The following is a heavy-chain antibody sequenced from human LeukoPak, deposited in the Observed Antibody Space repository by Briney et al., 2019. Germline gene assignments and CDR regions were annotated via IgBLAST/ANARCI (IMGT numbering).Heavy chain of an antibody. V-gene: IGHV3-23*01. CDR2: MSVSGGST. J-gene: IGHJ4*02. CDR3: VTVTSDY. D-gene: IGHD4-17*01. CDR1: RFTFSSSG. Sequence: GGSLRLSCVASRFTFSSSGMSWVRQPPGKGLQWVSAMSVSGGSTYYADSVKGPFTMSRDNSKNTLYLQMNSLRAEDTAVYYCVTVTSDYWGQGTLVTVSS.